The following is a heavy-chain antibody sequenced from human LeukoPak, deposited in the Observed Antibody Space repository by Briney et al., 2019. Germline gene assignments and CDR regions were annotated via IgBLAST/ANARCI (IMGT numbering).Heavy chain of an antibody. J-gene: IGHJ6*02. CDR3: ARDGGTGGWASYYYYGMDV. Sequence: GGSLRLSCAASGFTFRSYSMNWVRQAPGKGLEWVSSISSSSSYIYYADSVKGRFTISRDNAKNSLYLQMNSLRAEDTAVYYCARDGGTGGWASYYYYGMDVWGQGTTVTVSS. D-gene: IGHD6-19*01. CDR1: GFTFRSYS. CDR2: ISSSSSYI. V-gene: IGHV3-21*01.